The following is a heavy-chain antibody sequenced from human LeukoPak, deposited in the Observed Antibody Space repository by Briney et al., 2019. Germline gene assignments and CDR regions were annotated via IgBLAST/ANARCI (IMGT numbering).Heavy chain of an antibody. V-gene: IGHV1-69*13. CDR1: GGTFSSYA. D-gene: IGHD5-12*01. Sequence: GASVKVSCKASGGTFSSYAISWVRQAPGQGLEWMGGIIPIFGTANYAQKFQGRVTITADESTSTAYMELSSLRSEDTAVYYCARDPGYSGYDLRARDYYFDYWGQGTLVTVSS. J-gene: IGHJ4*02. CDR2: IIPIFGTA. CDR3: ARDPGYSGYDLRARDYYFDY.